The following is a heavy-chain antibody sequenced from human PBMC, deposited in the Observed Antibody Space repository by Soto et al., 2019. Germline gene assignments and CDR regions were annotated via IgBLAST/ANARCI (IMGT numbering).Heavy chain of an antibody. Sequence: QVQLVQSGAEVKKPGASVKVSCKASGYTFTSYDINWVRQATGQGLEWMGWMNPNSGNPGYAQKFQGRVTMTRDTSISTAYMELSSLRSEDTAVYYCAITHLRFGEHHYWGQGTLVTVSS. V-gene: IGHV1-8*01. J-gene: IGHJ4*02. CDR1: GYTFTSYD. D-gene: IGHD3-10*01. CDR2: MNPNSGNP. CDR3: AITHLRFGEHHY.